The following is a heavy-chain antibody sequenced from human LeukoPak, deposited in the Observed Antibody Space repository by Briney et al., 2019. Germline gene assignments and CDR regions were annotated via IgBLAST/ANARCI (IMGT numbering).Heavy chain of an antibody. CDR2: ISAYNGNT. V-gene: IGHV1-18*04. CDR3: ARDHPSYYYDSSSYYATLDY. Sequence: ASVKVSCKASGYIFTDYYIHWVRQAPGQGLEWMGRISAYNGNTNYAQKLQGRVTMTTDTSTSTAYMELRSLRSDDTAVYYCARDHPSYYYDSSSYYATLDYWGQGTLVTVSS. D-gene: IGHD3-22*01. J-gene: IGHJ4*02. CDR1: GYIFTDYY.